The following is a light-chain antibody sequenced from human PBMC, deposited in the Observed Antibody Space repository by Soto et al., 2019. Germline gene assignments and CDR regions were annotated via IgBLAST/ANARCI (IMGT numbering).Light chain of an antibody. J-gene: IGKJ2*01. CDR3: QQYYSYPYT. CDR2: AAS. Sequence: AIRITQSPSSFSASTGDRVTITCRASQGISSYLAWYQQKPGKAPKLLIYAASTLQSGVPSRFSGSGSGTDFTLTISCLQSEDFANYYFQQYYSYPYTFGQGTKLEIK. CDR1: QGISSY. V-gene: IGKV1-8*01.